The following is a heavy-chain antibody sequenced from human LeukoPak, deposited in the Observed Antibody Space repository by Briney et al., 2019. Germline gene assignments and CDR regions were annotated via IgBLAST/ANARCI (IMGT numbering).Heavy chain of an antibody. J-gene: IGHJ4*02. CDR1: GFTFSSYE. Sequence: GGSLRLSCAASGFTFSSYEMNWVRQAPGRGLEWLSYISSSGSAIYYADSVKGRFTISRDNAKNSLYLQMNSLRAEDTAVYYCAKGGYFYDSSDAYWGQGTLVTVSS. CDR2: ISSSGSAI. V-gene: IGHV3-48*03. D-gene: IGHD3-22*01. CDR3: AKGGYFYDSSDAY.